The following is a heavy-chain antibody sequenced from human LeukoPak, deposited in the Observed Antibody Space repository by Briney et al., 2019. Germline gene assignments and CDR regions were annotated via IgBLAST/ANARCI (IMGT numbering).Heavy chain of an antibody. Sequence: GGSLRLSCAASGFTFDDYSMHWVRQAPGKGLEWVANIKKDGSIKAYVDSVKGRFTISRDNAKNSVYLQMNSLTTEDTAIYYCARDTNFCPGDYWGQGTLVTVSS. CDR1: GFTFDDYS. D-gene: IGHD2/OR15-2a*01. J-gene: IGHJ4*02. V-gene: IGHV3-7*01. CDR3: ARDTNFCPGDY. CDR2: IKKDGSIK.